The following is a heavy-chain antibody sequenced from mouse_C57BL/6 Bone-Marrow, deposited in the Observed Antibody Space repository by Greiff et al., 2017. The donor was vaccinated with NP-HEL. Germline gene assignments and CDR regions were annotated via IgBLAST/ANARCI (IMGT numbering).Heavy chain of an antibody. V-gene: IGHV3-6*01. D-gene: IGHD2-12*01. CDR3: ARSYCYDDYCAMDY. CDR2: ISYDGSN. CDR1: GYSITSGYY. Sequence: EVQVVESGPGLVKPSQSLSLTCSVTGYSITSGYYWNWIRQSPGNKQEWMGYISYDGSNNYNPSLKNRTSLTRDKSTNQVFMKLTSVTTEDTATYYCARSYCYDDYCAMDYWGQGTSVTVSS. J-gene: IGHJ4*01.